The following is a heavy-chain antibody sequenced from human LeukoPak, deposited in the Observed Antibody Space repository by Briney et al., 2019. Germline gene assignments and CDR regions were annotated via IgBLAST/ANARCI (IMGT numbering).Heavy chain of an antibody. V-gene: IGHV3-74*01. Sequence: GGSLRLSCAASGFTCSDYWIHWVRQVPGKGLVGVSHINSDGSSATYAASVEGRLTISRDNARNTVYLQMNSLRAADTAVYFCARGGIGCFAYWGQGALVTVSS. D-gene: IGHD3-16*01. CDR3: ARGGIGCFAY. CDR1: GFTCSDYW. CDR2: INSDGSSA. J-gene: IGHJ4*02.